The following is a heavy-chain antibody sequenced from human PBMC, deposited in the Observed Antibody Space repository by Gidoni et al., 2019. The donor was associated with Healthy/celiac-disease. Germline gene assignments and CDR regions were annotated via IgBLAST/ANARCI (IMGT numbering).Heavy chain of an antibody. J-gene: IGHJ4*02. CDR2: LYYSGST. CDR1: GGPISSGGYY. CDR3: ARGPDYGDYGPFDY. D-gene: IGHD4-17*01. V-gene: IGHV4-31*03. Sequence: QVQLQESGPGLVKPSHTLSLTCTVPGGPISSGGYYWSWIRQHPGKGLEWIGDLYYSGSTYYNPSLKSRVTISVDTSKNQFSLKLSSVTAADTAVYYCARGPDYGDYGPFDYWGQGTLVTVSS.